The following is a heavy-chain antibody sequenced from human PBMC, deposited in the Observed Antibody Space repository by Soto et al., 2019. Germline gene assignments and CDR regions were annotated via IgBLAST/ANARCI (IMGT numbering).Heavy chain of an antibody. CDR1: GGTFSNYG. CDR3: ARASYYYDSNRYYPLGY. Sequence: VAPVKVSCKASGGTFSNYGFSWVRQAPGQGLEWMGGIIPIFNSANYAQNFQGRVTITADESTTTAYMELSSLRSDDTAVYYCARASYYYDSNRYYPLGYWGQGTLVTVSS. CDR2: IIPIFNSA. D-gene: IGHD3-22*01. V-gene: IGHV1-69*13. J-gene: IGHJ4*02.